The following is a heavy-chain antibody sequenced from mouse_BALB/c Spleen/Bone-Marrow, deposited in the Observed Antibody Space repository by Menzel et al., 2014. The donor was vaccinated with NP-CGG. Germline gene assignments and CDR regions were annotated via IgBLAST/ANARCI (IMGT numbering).Heavy chain of an antibody. V-gene: IGHV5-12*02. CDR2: ISNGGGST. CDR1: GFTFSDYY. CDR3: ARRRSLYYAMDY. D-gene: IGHD1-1*01. J-gene: IGHJ4*01. Sequence: EVQGVESGGGLVQPGGSLKLSCATSGFTFSDYYMYWVRQTPEKRLEWVAYISNGGGSTYYPDTVKGRFTISRDNGKNTLYLQMSRLKSEDTAMYYCARRRSLYYAMDYWGQGTSVTVSS.